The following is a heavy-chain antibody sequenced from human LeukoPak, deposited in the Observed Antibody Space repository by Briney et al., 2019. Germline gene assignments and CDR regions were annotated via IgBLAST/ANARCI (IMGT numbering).Heavy chain of an antibody. D-gene: IGHD2-8*01. CDR2: IIPIFGTA. V-gene: IGHV1-69*05. CDR1: GGTFSSYA. J-gene: IGHJ4*02. CDR3: ASGRVGMVYASTHFDY. Sequence: ASVKVSCKASGGTFSSYAISWVRQAPGQGLEWMGRIIPIFGTANYAQKFQGRVTITTDESTSTAYMELSSLRSEDTAVCYCASGRVGMVYASTHFDYWGQGTLVTVSS.